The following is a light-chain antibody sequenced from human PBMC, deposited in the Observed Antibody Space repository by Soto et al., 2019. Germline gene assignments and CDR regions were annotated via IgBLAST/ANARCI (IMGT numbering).Light chain of an antibody. Sequence: EIVMTQSPATLSVSPGDRATLSCRASQSVYGNLAWYQQKPGQPPRLLIYAASTRATGIPARFSGSGSGTEFTLTISSLQSEDFAVYYCQQYNQWPPYTFGQGTKLEIK. CDR2: AAS. CDR3: QQYNQWPPYT. CDR1: QSVYGN. V-gene: IGKV3-15*01. J-gene: IGKJ2*01.